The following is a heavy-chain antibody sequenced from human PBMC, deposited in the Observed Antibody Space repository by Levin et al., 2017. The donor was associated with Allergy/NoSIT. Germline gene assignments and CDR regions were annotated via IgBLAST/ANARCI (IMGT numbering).Heavy chain of an antibody. CDR3: ARGTSTNGLFY. CDR2: ISSSSIYM. V-gene: IGHV3-21*01. Sequence: PGGSLRLSCAASGFTFSTYNMNWVRQAPGKGLEWVSSISSSSIYMYYADSVKGRFTISRDNAKNSLYLQMNSLRAEDTAVYYCARGTSTNGLFYWGQGTLVTVSS. D-gene: IGHD1-1*01. J-gene: IGHJ4*02. CDR1: GFTFSTYN.